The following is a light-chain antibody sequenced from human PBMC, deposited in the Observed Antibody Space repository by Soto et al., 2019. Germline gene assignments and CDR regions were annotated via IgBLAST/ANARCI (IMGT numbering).Light chain of an antibody. CDR1: QSVSSN. CDR2: DAS. Sequence: EIVMTEPPATLSVSRWERATLSCKASQSVSSNLAWYQQKPGQAPSLLIYDASTRATGIPARFSGRGYGTEFNLTISSLQSEDFAVYYCQQYHHSPWTFGQGTKVDIK. J-gene: IGKJ1*01. V-gene: IGKV3-15*01. CDR3: QQYHHSPWT.